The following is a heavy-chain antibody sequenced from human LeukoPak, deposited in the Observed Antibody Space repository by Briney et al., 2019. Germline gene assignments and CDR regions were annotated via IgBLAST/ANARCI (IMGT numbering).Heavy chain of an antibody. D-gene: IGHD3-22*01. CDR1: GYTSTGYY. CDR2: INPDSGGT. J-gene: IGHJ1*01. V-gene: IGHV1-2*02. CDR3: ARGYYDSSDYEYFQH. Sequence: ASVKVSCKASGYTSTGYYMHWVRQAPGQGLEWMGWINPDSGGTDSAQKFQGRVTMTRDTSISTAYMELSRLRSDDTAVYYCARGYYDSSDYEYFQHWGQGTLVTVSS.